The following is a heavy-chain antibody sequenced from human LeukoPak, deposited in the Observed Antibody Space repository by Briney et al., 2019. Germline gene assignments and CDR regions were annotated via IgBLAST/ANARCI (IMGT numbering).Heavy chain of an antibody. CDR1: GIIFSSYS. J-gene: IGHJ4*02. V-gene: IGHV3-21*01. CDR2: ISSSSSYI. CDR3: AVTYYDFWSGYSH. Sequence: GSLRLSCAASGIIFSSYSMNWVRQAPGKGLEWVSSISSSSSYIYYAGSVKGRFTISRDNAKNSLYLQMNSLRAEDTAVYYCAVTYYDFWSGYSHWGQGTLVTVSS. D-gene: IGHD3-3*01.